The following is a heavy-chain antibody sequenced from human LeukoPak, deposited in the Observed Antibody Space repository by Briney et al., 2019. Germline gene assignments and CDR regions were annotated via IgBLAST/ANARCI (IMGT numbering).Heavy chain of an antibody. CDR2: IIPIFGTA. CDR1: GGTFSSYA. Sequence: ASVEVSCKASGGTFSSYAISWVRQAPGQGLEWMGGIIPIFGTANYAQKFQGRVTITTDESTSTAYMELSSLRSEDTAVYYCAGNSEIAVAGTWGFDYWGQGTLVTVSS. D-gene: IGHD6-19*01. J-gene: IGHJ4*02. V-gene: IGHV1-69*05. CDR3: AGNSEIAVAGTWGFDY.